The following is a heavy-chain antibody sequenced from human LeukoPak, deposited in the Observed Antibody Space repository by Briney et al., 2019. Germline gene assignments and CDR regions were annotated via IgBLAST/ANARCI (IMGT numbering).Heavy chain of an antibody. V-gene: IGHV1-69*13. CDR1: GGTFSSYA. CDR2: IIPIHGTA. Sequence: SVKVSCKASGGTFSSYAISWVRQAPGQGLEWMGGIIPIHGTANYAQKFQGRVTITADESTSTAYMELSSLRSEDTAVYYCAREGYYYDSSGYYDGYWGQGTLVTVSS. CDR3: AREGYYYDSSGYYDGY. D-gene: IGHD3-22*01. J-gene: IGHJ4*02.